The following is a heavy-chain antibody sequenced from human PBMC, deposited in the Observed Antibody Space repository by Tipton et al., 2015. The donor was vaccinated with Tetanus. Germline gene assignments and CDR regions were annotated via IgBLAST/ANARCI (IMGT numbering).Heavy chain of an antibody. Sequence: SLRLSCAASGLTFSTYGMTWVRQAPGKGLEWVANIKHDGSTKSYVDSVKGRFTISRDNGNNSLCLQMNNLRAEDTAVYYCARVSDGGYSPWGQGTLVTVSS. CDR2: IKHDGSTK. V-gene: IGHV3-7*03. D-gene: IGHD1-26*01. CDR3: ARVSDGGYSP. CDR1: GLTFSTYG. J-gene: IGHJ5*02.